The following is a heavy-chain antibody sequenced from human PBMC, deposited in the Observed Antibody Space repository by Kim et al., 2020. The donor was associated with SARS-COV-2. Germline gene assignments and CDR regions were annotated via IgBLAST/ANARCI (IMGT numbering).Heavy chain of an antibody. CDR3: TTASLLWFGELCY. D-gene: IGHD3-10*01. J-gene: IGHJ4*02. V-gene: IGHV3-15*01. CDR2: IKSKTDGGTT. CDR1: GFTFSSYA. Sequence: GGSLRLSCAASGFTFSSYAMHWVRQAPGKGLEWVGRIKSKTDGGTTDYAAPVKGRFTISRDDSKNTLYLQMNSLKTEDTAVYYCTTASLLWFGELCYWGQGTLVTVSS.